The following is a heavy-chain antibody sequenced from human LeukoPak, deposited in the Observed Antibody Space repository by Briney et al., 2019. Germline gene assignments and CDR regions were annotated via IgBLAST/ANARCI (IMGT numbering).Heavy chain of an antibody. D-gene: IGHD3-3*01. J-gene: IGHJ6*03. CDR2: INHSGST. CDR3: ARDSVWSGYLGHYMDV. V-gene: IGHV4-34*01. Sequence: SETLSLTCAVYGGSFSGYYWSWIRQPPGKGQEWIGEINHSGSTNYNPSLKSRVTISVDTSKNQFSLKLSSVTAADTAVYYCARDSVWSGYLGHYMDVWGKGTTVTISS. CDR1: GGSFSGYY.